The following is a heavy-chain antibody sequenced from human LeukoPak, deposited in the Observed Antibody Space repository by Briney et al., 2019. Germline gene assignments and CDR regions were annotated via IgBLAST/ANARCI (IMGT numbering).Heavy chain of an antibody. D-gene: IGHD6-13*01. CDR2: INTGNGNT. CDR1: GGTFSSYA. Sequence: ASVKVSCKASGGTFSSYAISWVRQAPGQRLEWMGWINTGNGNTKYSQKFQGRVTITRDTSASTAYMDLSSLRSEDTAVYYCARDGEYRSSVNWFDPWGQGTLVTVSS. V-gene: IGHV1-3*04. J-gene: IGHJ5*02. CDR3: ARDGEYRSSVNWFDP.